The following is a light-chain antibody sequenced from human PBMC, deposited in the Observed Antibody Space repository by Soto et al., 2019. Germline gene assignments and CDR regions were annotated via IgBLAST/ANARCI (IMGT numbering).Light chain of an antibody. J-gene: IGKJ4*01. CDR3: QKYGDSPT. CDR1: QSFSSSY. Sequence: DIVLTQSPGTLSLSPGERATLSCRASQSFSSSYLAWYQHKPGQAPRLLIYGTSSRATGVPDRFSGSGSGTDFTLTISRLEPEDFAVFYCQKYGDSPTFGGGTKVEIK. V-gene: IGKV3-20*01. CDR2: GTS.